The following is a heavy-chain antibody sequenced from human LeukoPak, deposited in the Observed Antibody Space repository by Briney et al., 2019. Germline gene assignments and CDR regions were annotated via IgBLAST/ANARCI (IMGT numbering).Heavy chain of an antibody. CDR3: ARVQGHPPNGLDV. V-gene: IGHV3-74*01. CDR1: GFTFSSYW. D-gene: IGHD2-8*01. J-gene: IGHJ1*01. CDR2: INSDASST. Sequence: GGSLRLSCAASGFTFSSYWMHWVRQAPGKGLVWVSRINSDASSTSYADSVKGRFTISRDNAKNTLYLQMNSLRAEDTAVYYCARVQGHPPNGLDVWGQGTLVTVSS.